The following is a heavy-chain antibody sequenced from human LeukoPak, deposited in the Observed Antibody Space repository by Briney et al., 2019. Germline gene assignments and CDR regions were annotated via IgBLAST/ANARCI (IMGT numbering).Heavy chain of an antibody. V-gene: IGHV4-34*01. D-gene: IGHD3-22*01. CDR1: GGSISSYY. J-gene: IGHJ6*03. Sequence: SETLSLTCTVSGGSISSYYWSWIRQPPGKGLEWIGEINHSGSTNYNPSLTIRVSISIDTSKNQFPLKLSSVTAADTAAYARQLMIDYYYYYYYLDVWGTGTTVTISS. CDR3: QLMIDYYYYYYYLDV. CDR2: INHSGST.